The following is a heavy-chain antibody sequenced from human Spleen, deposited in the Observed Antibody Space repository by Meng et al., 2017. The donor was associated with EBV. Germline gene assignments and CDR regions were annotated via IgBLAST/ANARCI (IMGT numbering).Heavy chain of an antibody. Sequence: QWQLQESGPGPGKPSGTLSLTCAVSGGSISSSNLWSWVRQPPGKGLEWIGEIYHSGSTNYNPSLKSRVTISVDKSKNQFSLKLSSVTAADTAVYYCARDSTMPENWFDPWGQGTLDTVSS. D-gene: IGHD2-2*01. CDR3: ARDSTMPENWFDP. J-gene: IGHJ5*02. CDR2: IYHSGST. V-gene: IGHV4-4*02. CDR1: GGSISSSNL.